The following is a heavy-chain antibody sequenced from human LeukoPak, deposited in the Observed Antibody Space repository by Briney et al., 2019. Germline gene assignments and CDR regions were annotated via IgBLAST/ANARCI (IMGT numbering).Heavy chain of an antibody. Sequence: GGSLRLSCAASGFTFSSYGMHWVRQAPGKGLEWVAFIRYDGSNKNYADSVKGRFSISRGNSKNTLYLQMNSLRAEDTAVYHCAKGGYKFDSSGHNYFDYWGQGTLVTVSS. D-gene: IGHD6-19*01. J-gene: IGHJ4*02. CDR1: GFTFSSYG. V-gene: IGHV3-30*02. CDR3: AKGGYKFDSSGHNYFDY. CDR2: IRYDGSNK.